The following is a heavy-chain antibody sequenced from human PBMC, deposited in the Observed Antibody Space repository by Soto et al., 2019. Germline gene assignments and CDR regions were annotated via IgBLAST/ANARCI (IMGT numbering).Heavy chain of an antibody. J-gene: IGHJ4*02. CDR3: AKDNLERRSSDY. CDR2: VSYDGSLK. Sequence: PGGSLRLSCAASGFSFSSYGMQWVRQAPVKGLEWVAVVSYDGSLKYYADSVKGRFTVSRDNSQNTVYLQMNSLRAEDTAVYYCAKDNLERRSSDYWGQGTLVTVSS. CDR1: GFSFSSYG. D-gene: IGHD1-1*01. V-gene: IGHV3-30*18.